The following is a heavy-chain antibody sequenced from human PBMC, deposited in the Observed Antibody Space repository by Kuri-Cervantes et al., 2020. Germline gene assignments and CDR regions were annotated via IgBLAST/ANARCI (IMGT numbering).Heavy chain of an antibody. V-gene: IGHV4-61*02. D-gene: IGHD2-2*01. CDR2: IYTSGST. CDR3: ARDRGVVVPAARYYYYYGMDV. Sequence: SETLSLTCTVSGGSISSSSYYWGWIRQPAGKGLEWIGRIYTSGSTNYNPSLKSRVTISVDTSKNQFSLKLSSVTAADTAVYYCARDRGVVVPAARYYYYYGMDVWGQGTTVTVSS. J-gene: IGHJ6*02. CDR1: GGSISSSSYY.